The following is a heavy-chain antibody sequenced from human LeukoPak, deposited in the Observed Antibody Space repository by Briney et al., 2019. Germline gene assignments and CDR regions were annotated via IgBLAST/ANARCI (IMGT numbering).Heavy chain of an antibody. Sequence: GGSLRLSCAASGFVFRNYFMSWVRQAPGKGLEWVASIKNDGSERYYVDSVRGRYTISRDNTKNSLLLQMSSLRAEDTAVYYCARGTELWPTPKLVYYYYGMDVWGQGTTVTVSS. V-gene: IGHV3-7*01. CDR2: IKNDGSER. CDR1: GFVFRNYF. J-gene: IGHJ6*02. D-gene: IGHD6-13*01. CDR3: ARGTELWPTPKLVYYYYGMDV.